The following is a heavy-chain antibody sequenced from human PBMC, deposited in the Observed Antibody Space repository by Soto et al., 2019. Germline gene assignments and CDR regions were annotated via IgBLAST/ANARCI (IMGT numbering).Heavy chain of an antibody. CDR1: GYTFTSYA. V-gene: IGHV1-3*05. Sequence: QVQLVQSGAAEKKPGASVKVSCKASGYTFTSYAMHWVRQAPGQRLEWMGWINAGNGNTKYSQKFQGRVTITRDTSASSVYMELSSLRSEDTAVYYCARSIVVVTALDYWGQGTLVTVSS. J-gene: IGHJ4*02. CDR3: ARSIVVVTALDY. D-gene: IGHD2-21*02. CDR2: INAGNGNT.